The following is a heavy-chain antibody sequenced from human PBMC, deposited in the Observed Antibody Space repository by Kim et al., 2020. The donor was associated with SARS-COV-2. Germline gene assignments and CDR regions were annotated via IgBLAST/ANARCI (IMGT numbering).Heavy chain of an antibody. CDR1: GFTFSDYY. CDR3: ARDKPPLYSPYYYYGMDV. J-gene: IGHJ6*02. D-gene: IGHD6-13*01. V-gene: IGHV3-11*04. CDR2: ISSSGSTI. Sequence: GGSLRLSCAASGFTFSDYYMSWIRQAPGKGLEWVSYISSSGSTIYYADSVKGRFTISRDNAKNSLYLQMNSLRAEDTAVYYCARDKPPLYSPYYYYGMDVWGQGTTVTVSS.